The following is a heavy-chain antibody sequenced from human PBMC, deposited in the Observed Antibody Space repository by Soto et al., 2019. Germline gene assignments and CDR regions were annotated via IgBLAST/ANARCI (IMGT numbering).Heavy chain of an antibody. Sequence: PVESLKISCKGSGYSFTSYWIGWVRQMPGKGLEWMGIIYPGDSDTRYSPSFQGQVTISADKSISTAYLQWSSLKASDTAMYYCARLFNKWLFHPNWFDPWGQGTLVPVSS. CDR2: IYPGDSDT. V-gene: IGHV5-51*01. D-gene: IGHD3-22*01. CDR1: GYSFTSYW. J-gene: IGHJ5*02. CDR3: ARLFNKWLFHPNWFDP.